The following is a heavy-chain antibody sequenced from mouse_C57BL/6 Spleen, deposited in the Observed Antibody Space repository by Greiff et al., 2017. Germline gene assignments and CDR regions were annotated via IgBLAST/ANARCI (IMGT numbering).Heavy chain of an antibody. CDR1: GYSFTGYY. CDR3: AIGAYSPFAY. CDR2: INPSTGGT. Sequence: DVQLQESGPELVKPGASVKISCKASGYSFTGYYMNWVKQSPEKSLEWIGEINPSTGGTTYNQKFKAKATLTVDKSSSTAYMQLSSLTSEDSAVYYCAIGAYSPFAYWGQGTLVTVSA. D-gene: IGHD2-10*01. V-gene: IGHV1-42*01. J-gene: IGHJ3*01.